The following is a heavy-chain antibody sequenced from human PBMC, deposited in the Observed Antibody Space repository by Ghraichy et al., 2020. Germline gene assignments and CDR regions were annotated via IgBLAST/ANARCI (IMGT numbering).Heavy chain of an antibody. Sequence: SETLSLTCTVSGYSISSAYYWGWIRQPPGKALEWIGSVDHSGNTYYKSSLESRVTISVDTSKNQFSLKLSSVTAADAAAYYCAREGARGSTGSYFQHWGQGTLVTVSS. CDR3: AREGARGSTGSYFQH. V-gene: IGHV4-38-2*02. CDR1: GYSISSAYY. D-gene: IGHD4-11*01. J-gene: IGHJ1*01. CDR2: VDHSGNT.